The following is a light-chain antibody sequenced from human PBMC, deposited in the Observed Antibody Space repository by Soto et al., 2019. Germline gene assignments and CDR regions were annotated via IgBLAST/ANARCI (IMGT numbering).Light chain of an antibody. CDR3: QKYNSAPLT. V-gene: IGKV1-27*01. J-gene: IGKJ4*01. Sequence: DVQMTQSPSSLSAFVGDRVTITCRASHGIAPYLAWFQQKPGKVPKLLIYATYTLQSGVPSRFSGSGSGTDFTLTINSLQPEDVGTYYCQKYNSAPLTFGGGTKVEIK. CDR2: ATY. CDR1: HGIAPY.